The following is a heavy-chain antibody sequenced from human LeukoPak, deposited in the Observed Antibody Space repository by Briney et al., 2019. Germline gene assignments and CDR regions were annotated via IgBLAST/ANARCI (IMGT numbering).Heavy chain of an antibody. D-gene: IGHD6-19*01. CDR2: ISGTGVST. V-gene: IGHV3-23*01. CDR1: GFTFSNYA. Sequence: GGSLRLSCAASGFTFSNYAMTWVRQAQGKGLERVSVISGTGVSTYYADSVKGRFTMSRENSKNMVYLQMNSLRAEDTAVYYCARGTAVAGPFDYWGQGTLVTVSS. J-gene: IGHJ4*02. CDR3: ARGTAVAGPFDY.